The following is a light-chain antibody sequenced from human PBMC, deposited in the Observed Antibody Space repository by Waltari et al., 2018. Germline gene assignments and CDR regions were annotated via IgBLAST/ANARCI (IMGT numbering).Light chain of an antibody. Sequence: DIQLTQSPSFLSASIGDRVTITCRASQGISNYLAWYQQKPWTAPKLLIYAASTLQSGVPSRFSGSGSGTEFTLTVSSLQPEDFATYYCQELDTYPQSLTFGGGTKVEI. CDR1: QGISNY. V-gene: IGKV1-9*01. J-gene: IGKJ4*01. CDR3: QELDTYPQSLT. CDR2: AAS.